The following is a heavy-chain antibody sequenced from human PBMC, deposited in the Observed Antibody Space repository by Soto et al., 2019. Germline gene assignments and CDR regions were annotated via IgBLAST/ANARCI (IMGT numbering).Heavy chain of an antibody. CDR1: GFSFTAYS. Sequence: EVHLLESGGDLVQPGGSLRLSCAASGFSFTAYSMSWFRQAPGQGLEWVSAISVSGDKTYYADSVKGRFTISRDDAKNTLYLQLNSLRVDDTAIYYCAKGGWLDDCGQGTLVTVSS. D-gene: IGHD5-12*01. V-gene: IGHV3-23*01. CDR2: ISVSGDKT. J-gene: IGHJ4*02. CDR3: AKGGWLDD.